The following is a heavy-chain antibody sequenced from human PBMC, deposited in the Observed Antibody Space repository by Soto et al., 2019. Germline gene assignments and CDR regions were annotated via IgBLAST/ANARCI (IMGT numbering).Heavy chain of an antibody. J-gene: IGHJ5*02. CDR1: GYTFTRYG. V-gene: IGHV1-58*02. Sequence: GASVKVSCKASGYTFTRYGINWGRQASGQRLEWIGWIVVGSGNTNYAQKFQERVTITRDMSTSTAYMELSSLRSEDTAVYYCAGGDLSWFDPWGQGTLVTVSS. CDR3: AGGDLSWFDP. D-gene: IGHD3-16*02. CDR2: IVVGSGNT.